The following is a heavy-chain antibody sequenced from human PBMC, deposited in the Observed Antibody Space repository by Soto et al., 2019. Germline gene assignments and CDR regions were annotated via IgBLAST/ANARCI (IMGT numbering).Heavy chain of an antibody. CDR2: IYYSRST. Sequence: AETLSLTCTVTGDSINNRSYYWGWIRQPPGKGLEWIGSIYYSRSTYNNPSLKSRVSMSVDTSKNPFSLKLRSVTAADTALYYCARQRTSVVTQAYFDSWGQGSLVTVSS. V-gene: IGHV4-39*01. CDR1: GDSINNRSYY. J-gene: IGHJ4*02. D-gene: IGHD2-21*02. CDR3: ARQRTSVVTQAYFDS.